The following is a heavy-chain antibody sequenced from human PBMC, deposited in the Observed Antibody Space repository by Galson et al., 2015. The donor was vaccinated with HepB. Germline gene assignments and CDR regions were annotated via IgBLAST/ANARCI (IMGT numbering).Heavy chain of an antibody. CDR3: ATAAGYNYDSYFFDY. D-gene: IGHD5-24*01. J-gene: IGHJ4*02. Sequence: LRLSCAASGFAFSTYAMNRVRQAPGKGLEWVSTISGSGYSAYYADSVQGRFTISRHNSKNTVYLQMNGLRVGDTAVYYCATAAGYNYDSYFFDYWGQGSLVTVSS. CDR2: ISGSGYSA. CDR1: GFAFSTYA. V-gene: IGHV3-23*01.